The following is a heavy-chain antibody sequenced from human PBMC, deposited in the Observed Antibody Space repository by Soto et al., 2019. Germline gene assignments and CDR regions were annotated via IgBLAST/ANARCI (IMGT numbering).Heavy chain of an antibody. J-gene: IGHJ3*02. CDR3: ARQLSQVTRANDAFDI. Sequence: PGASLKISCKGSGYSFTSYWIGWVRQMPGKGLEWMGIIYPGDSDTRYSPSFQGQVTISADKSISTAYLQWSSLKASDTAMYYCARQLSQVTRANDAFDIWGQGTMVTVSS. V-gene: IGHV5-51*01. CDR1: GYSFTSYW. CDR2: IYPGDSDT. D-gene: IGHD5-18*01.